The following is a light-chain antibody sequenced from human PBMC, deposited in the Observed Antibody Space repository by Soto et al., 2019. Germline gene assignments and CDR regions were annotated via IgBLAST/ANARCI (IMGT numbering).Light chain of an antibody. J-gene: IGLJ1*01. CDR1: SSDVGGYNY. CDR3: SSFTGASTI. Sequence: ALTQPPSASGSPGQSVTISCTGTSSDVGGYNYVSWYQQHPGKAPKLVIYEVTKRPSGVPDRFSGSKSGNTASLTVSGLQAEDEADYYCSSFTGASTIFGTGTKLTVL. CDR2: EVT. V-gene: IGLV2-8*01.